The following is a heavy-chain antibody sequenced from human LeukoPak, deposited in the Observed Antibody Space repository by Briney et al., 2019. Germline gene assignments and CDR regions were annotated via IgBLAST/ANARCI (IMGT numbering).Heavy chain of an antibody. Sequence: ASVKVSCKASGYTFTGYYLNWVRQAPGLGLEWMGWINPNTGATNYAQKFQGRITMTRDTSISTVYMELSRLRSDDTAVYYCARDQTGDGFDCWGQGTLVTVSS. CDR3: ARDQTGDGFDC. V-gene: IGHV1-2*02. D-gene: IGHD7-27*01. J-gene: IGHJ4*02. CDR1: GYTFTGYY. CDR2: INPNTGAT.